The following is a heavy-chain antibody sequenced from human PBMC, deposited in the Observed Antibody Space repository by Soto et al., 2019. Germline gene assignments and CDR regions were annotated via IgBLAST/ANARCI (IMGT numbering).Heavy chain of an antibody. CDR2: IDPSDSYT. V-gene: IGHV5-10-1*01. Sequence: PGESLKISCKGSGYSFTSYWISWARQMPGKGLEWMGRIDPSDSYTNYSPSFQGHVTISADKSISTAYLQWSSLKASDTAMYYCARHPTPAYYYYYGMDVWGQGTTVTVSS. CDR3: ARHPTPAYYYYYGMDV. J-gene: IGHJ6*02. D-gene: IGHD2-15*01. CDR1: GYSFTSYW.